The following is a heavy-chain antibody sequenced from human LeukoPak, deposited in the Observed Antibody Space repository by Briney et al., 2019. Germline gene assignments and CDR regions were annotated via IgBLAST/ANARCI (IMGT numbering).Heavy chain of an antibody. V-gene: IGHV1-18*01. CDR3: ARSGYCSGGSCYSGDFDY. J-gene: IGHJ4*02. D-gene: IGHD2-15*01. Sequence: ASVKVSCKASGYTFTSYGTSWVRQAPGQGLEWMGWISAYNGNTNYAQKLQGRVTMTTDTSTSTAYMELRSLRSDDTAVYYCARSGYCSGGSCYSGDFDYWGQGTLVTVSS. CDR2: ISAYNGNT. CDR1: GYTFTSYG.